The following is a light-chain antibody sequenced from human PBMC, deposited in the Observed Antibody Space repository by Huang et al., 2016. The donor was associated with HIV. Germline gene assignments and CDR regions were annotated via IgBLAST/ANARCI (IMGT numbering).Light chain of an antibody. CDR3: QQYGTSPPVT. V-gene: IGKV3-20*01. J-gene: IGKJ5*01. CDR1: QSVSSSY. Sequence: EIVLTQSPGTLSLSPGERATLSCRASQSVSSSYLAWYQQKPGQAPRLLIYAASSRATAIPDRFSGSRSGTDFTLTISRLEPEDFAVYYCQQYGTSPPVTFGQGTRLEIK. CDR2: AAS.